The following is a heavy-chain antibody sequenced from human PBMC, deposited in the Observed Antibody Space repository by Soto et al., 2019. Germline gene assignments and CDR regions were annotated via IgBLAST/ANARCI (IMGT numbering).Heavy chain of an antibody. D-gene: IGHD1-7*01. CDR2: VDPSRGSA. V-gene: IGHV1-46*01. Sequence: QAQLLQSGAEVKKPGASVKVSCKASGYTFINYFIHWVRQAPGQRLEWIGNVDPSRGSADYAQKFQGRVTMTTDVSTRTVFMDLSSLRSEDTAVYYCARPLIGNTVDLWGQGTTVIVSS. CDR3: ARPLIGNTVDL. J-gene: IGHJ3*01. CDR1: GYTFINYF.